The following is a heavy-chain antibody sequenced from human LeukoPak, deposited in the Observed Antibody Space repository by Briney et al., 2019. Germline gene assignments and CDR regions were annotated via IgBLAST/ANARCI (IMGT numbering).Heavy chain of an antibody. D-gene: IGHD3-10*01. CDR1: GFTFSSYA. Sequence: PGGSLRLSCAASGFTFSSYAMSWVRQAPGKGLEWVSSISGSGDRTYYGDSVKGRFSISRDTSKSTLCLQMDSLRVEDTAVYYCARDTLVRGIVIHCMDVWGQGTTVTVSS. CDR2: ISGSGDRT. CDR3: ARDTLVRGIVIHCMDV. J-gene: IGHJ6*02. V-gene: IGHV3-23*01.